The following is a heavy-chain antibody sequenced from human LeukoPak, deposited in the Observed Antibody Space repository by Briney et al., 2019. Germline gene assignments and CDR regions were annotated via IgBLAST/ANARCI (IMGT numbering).Heavy chain of an antibody. CDR3: TTGGDHEGGAFDF. CDR1: GFTFTNAW. CDR2: IKYRGFGGTT. V-gene: IGHV3-15*01. Sequence: GGSLRLSCAASGFTFTNAWMSWVRQSPGKGLEWLGRIKYRGFGGTTDYAPPVKGRFTISRDDSKRTLYLQMNSLKAEDSAVYYCTTGGDHEGGAFDFWGQGTLVTVSS. D-gene: IGHD2-21*02. J-gene: IGHJ4*02.